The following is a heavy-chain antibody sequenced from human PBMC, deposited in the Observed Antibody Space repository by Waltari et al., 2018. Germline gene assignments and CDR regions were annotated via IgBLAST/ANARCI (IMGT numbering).Heavy chain of an antibody. CDR1: GGTFSSYA. Sequence: QVQLVQSGAEVKKPGSSVKVSCKASGGTFSSYAISWVRQAPGQGLGWMGGIIPIFGTANYAQKFQGRVTITADESTSTAYMELSSLRSEDTAVYYCARPDIVVVPAAIPYYYYGMDVWGQGTTVTVSS. CDR2: IIPIFGTA. CDR3: ARPDIVVVPAAIPYYYYGMDV. J-gene: IGHJ6*02. V-gene: IGHV1-69*01. D-gene: IGHD2-2*01.